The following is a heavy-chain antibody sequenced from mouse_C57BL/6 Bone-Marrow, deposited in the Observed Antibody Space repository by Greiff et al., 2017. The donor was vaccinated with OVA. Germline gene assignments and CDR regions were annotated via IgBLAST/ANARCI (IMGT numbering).Heavy chain of an antibody. J-gene: IGHJ2*01. CDR3: ATLIYYYGSSSDY. V-gene: IGHV1-69*01. D-gene: IGHD1-1*01. Sequence: QVQLKQPGAELVMPGASLPLSCKASGYTFTSYWMHWVKQRPGQGLEWIGEIDPSDSYTNYNQKFKGKSTLTVDKSSRTAYMQLSSLTSEDSAVDYCATLIYYYGSSSDYWGQGTTLTVSS. CDR1: GYTFTSYW. CDR2: IDPSDSYT.